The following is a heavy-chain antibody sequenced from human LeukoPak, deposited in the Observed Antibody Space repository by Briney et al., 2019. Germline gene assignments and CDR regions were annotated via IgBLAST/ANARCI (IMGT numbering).Heavy chain of an antibody. D-gene: IGHD5-18*01. J-gene: IGHJ4*02. CDR1: GGSITSDSYY. V-gene: IGHV4-39*01. CDR3: AEVTVSDY. Sequence: PSETLSLTCTVSGGSITSDSYYWGWIRQPPGKGLEWIGSISYSGSTFYNPSLKSRVTISVDTSKNQFFLKLSSVTAADTAVYYCAEVTVSDYWGQGTLVTVSS. CDR2: ISYSGST.